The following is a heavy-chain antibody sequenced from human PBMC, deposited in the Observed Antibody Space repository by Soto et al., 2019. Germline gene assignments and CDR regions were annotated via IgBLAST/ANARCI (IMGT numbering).Heavy chain of an antibody. D-gene: IGHD2-2*01. J-gene: IGHJ6*03. CDR1: GGSFSGYY. CDR3: ARGNCSSTSCDGMGIGNYYYYYMDV. Sequence: QVQLQQWGAGLLKPSETLSLTCAVYGGSFSGYYWSWIRQPPGKGLEWIGEINHSGSTNYNPSLKSRITISVDTSKNQFSLKLSSVTAADTAVYYCARGNCSSTSCDGMGIGNYYYYYMDVWGKGTTVTVSS. V-gene: IGHV4-34*01. CDR2: INHSGST.